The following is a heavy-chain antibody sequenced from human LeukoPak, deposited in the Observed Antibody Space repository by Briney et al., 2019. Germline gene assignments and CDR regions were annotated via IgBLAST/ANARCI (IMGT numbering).Heavy chain of an antibody. CDR1: GSTFSTCW. CDR3: ARSARKGVTTWGVLDNWFDP. D-gene: IGHD4-17*01. V-gene: IGHV3-74*03. CDR2: ITSDGGNT. J-gene: IGHJ5*02. Sequence: PGGSLRLSCAASGSTFSTCWMHWVRQAPGKGLAWVSRITSDGGNTMYADSVKGRFTISRDNAKNSLYLQMNSLRAEDTAVYYCARSARKGVTTWGVLDNWFDPWGQGTLVTVSS.